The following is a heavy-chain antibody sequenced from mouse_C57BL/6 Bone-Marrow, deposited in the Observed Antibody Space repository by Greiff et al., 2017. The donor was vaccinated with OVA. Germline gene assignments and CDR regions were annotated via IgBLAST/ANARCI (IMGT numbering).Heavy chain of an antibody. CDR3: ARHYGSSDDAMDY. J-gene: IGHJ4*01. CDR2: IDPANGNT. D-gene: IGHD1-1*01. CDR1: GFNIKNTY. V-gene: IGHV14-3*01. Sequence: VQLKESVAELVRPGASVKLSCTASGFNIKNTYMHWVKQRPEQGLEWIGRIDPANGNTKYAPKFQGKATITADTSSNTAYLQLSSLTSEDTAIYYCARHYGSSDDAMDYWGQGTSVTVSS.